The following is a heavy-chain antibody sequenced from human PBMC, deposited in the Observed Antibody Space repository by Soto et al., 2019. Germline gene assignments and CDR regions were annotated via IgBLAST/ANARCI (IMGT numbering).Heavy chain of an antibody. CDR3: ARGSLPAAGYYYYYYGMDV. CDR2: INAGNGNT. V-gene: IGHV1-3*01. CDR1: GYTFTSYA. J-gene: IGHJ6*02. Sequence: QVPLVQSGAEVKKPGASVKVSCKASGYTFTSYAMHWVRQAPGQRLEWMGWINAGNGNTKYSQKFQGRVTITRDTSASTAYMELSSLRSEDTAVYYCARGSLPAAGYYYYYYGMDVWGQGTTVTVSS. D-gene: IGHD6-13*01.